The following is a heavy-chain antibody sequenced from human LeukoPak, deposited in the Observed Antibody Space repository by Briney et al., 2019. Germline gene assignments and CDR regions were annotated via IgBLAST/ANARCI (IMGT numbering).Heavy chain of an antibody. CDR2: IWYGGSNK. D-gene: IGHD5-18*01. Sequence: GGSLRLSCAASGFTFSSYGMHWVRQAPGKGLEWVAVIWYGGSNKYYADSVKGRFTISRDNSKNTLYLQMNSLRAEDTAVYYCARAHGGGYSYGSPRYYYYGMDVWGQGTTVTVSS. V-gene: IGHV3-33*08. CDR3: ARAHGGGYSYGSPRYYYYGMDV. CDR1: GFTFSSYG. J-gene: IGHJ6*02.